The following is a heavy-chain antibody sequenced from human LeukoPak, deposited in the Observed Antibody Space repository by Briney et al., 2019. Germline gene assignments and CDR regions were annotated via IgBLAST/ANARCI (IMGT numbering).Heavy chain of an antibody. CDR2: INSDGSSI. CDR3: ARRPTSYWYFDL. J-gene: IGHJ2*01. V-gene: IGHV3-74*03. CDR1: GFTFSSYW. Sequence: GGSLRLSCAASGFTFSSYWMHWVRQAPGKGLVWVSRINSDGSSITYADSVKGRFTISRDNAKNTLYLQMNSLRVEDTAVYYCARRPTSYWYFDLWGRGTQVTVSS. D-gene: IGHD6-25*01.